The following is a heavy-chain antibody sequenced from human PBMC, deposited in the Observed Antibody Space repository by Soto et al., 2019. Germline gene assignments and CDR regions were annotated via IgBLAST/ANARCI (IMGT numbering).Heavy chain of an antibody. Sequence: QVQLQESGPGLMKPSDTMPLTCTVSADAVSGDSFRTPMFYWGWLRQPPGKGLEWIASISYGGHTDQHPSLRGRLTISVDTTKNHFSLNMTSVTAADTAVYYCARQRAWYGEWAFDLWGQGTMVTV. J-gene: IGHJ3*01. D-gene: IGHD2-15*01. CDR3: ARQRAWYGEWAFDL. V-gene: IGHV4-39*01. CDR1: GDSFRTPMFY. CDR2: ISYGGHT.